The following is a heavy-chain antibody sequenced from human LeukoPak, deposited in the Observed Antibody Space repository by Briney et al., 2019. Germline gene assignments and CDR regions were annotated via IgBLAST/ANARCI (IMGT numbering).Heavy chain of an antibody. V-gene: IGHV3-23*01. CDR3: AKTAGAAYYYDSSGYCDY. D-gene: IGHD3-22*01. CDR2: ISGSGGST. CDR1: GFTFSSYA. J-gene: IGHJ4*02. Sequence: GGSLRLSCAASGFTFSSYAMSWVRQAPGKGLEWVSAISGSGGSTYYADSMKGRFTISRDNSKNTLYLQMNSLRAEDTAVYYCAKTAGAAYYYDSSGYCDYWGQGTLVTVSS.